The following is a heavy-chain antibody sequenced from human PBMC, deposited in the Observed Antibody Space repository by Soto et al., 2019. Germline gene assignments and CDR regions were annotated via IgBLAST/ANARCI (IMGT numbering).Heavy chain of an antibody. Sequence: QITLKESGPTLVKPTQTLTLTCTFSGFSLSTTGVGVGWIRQPPGKALEGLALIYWDDDKHYGPSLKSRLSITRDTSKNQVVLTVTHMDPVDTATYYCARSLLGYCSGACYRVSWFDPWGQGTLVTVSS. J-gene: IGHJ5*02. CDR3: ARSLLGYCSGACYRVSWFDP. CDR2: IYWDDDK. V-gene: IGHV2-5*05. D-gene: IGHD2-15*01. CDR1: GFSLSTTGVG.